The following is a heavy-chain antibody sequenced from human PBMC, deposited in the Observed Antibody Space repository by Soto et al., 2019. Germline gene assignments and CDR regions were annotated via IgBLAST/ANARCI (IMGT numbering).Heavy chain of an antibody. CDR1: GGAISTYY. CDR2: IYSSGST. CDR3: ARGQRFSDWFDP. V-gene: IGHV4-4*07. D-gene: IGHD3-3*01. Sequence: SETLSLTCTVSGGAISTYYWTWIRQPAGKGLEWIGRIYSSGSTKYNPSLQSRVNMSLDTSNNQFSLRLTSVTAADTAVYYCARGQRFSDWFDPWGQATLVTVS. J-gene: IGHJ5*02.